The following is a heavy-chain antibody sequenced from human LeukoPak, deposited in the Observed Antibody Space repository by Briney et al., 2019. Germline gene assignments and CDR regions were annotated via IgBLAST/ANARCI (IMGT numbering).Heavy chain of an antibody. CDR1: GFSLSTSGVG. CDR2: IYWDDDK. D-gene: IGHD6-13*01. J-gene: IGHJ3*02. CDR3: AQLLLYSRTFDEAGAFAI. V-gene: IGHV2-5*02. Sequence: SGPTLVKPTQTPTLTCTFSGFSLSTSGVGVGWIRQPPGKALEWLALIYWDDDKRYSPSLKSRLTITKDTSKNQVVLTMTNMDPVDTATYYCAQLLLYSRTFDEAGAFAIWGQGTMVTVSS.